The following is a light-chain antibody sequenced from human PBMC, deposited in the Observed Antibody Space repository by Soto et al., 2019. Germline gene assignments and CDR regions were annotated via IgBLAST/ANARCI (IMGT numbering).Light chain of an antibody. V-gene: IGKV3-20*01. Sequence: EIVLTQSPGTLSLSPGGRATLSCRASQSVSSSYLAWYQQKPGQAPRLLIYGASSRATGIPDRFSGSGSGTDFTLTISRLEPEDFAVYYCQQYSSSPTYTFGQGTKREIK. J-gene: IGKJ2*01. CDR1: QSVSSSY. CDR3: QQYSSSPTYT. CDR2: GAS.